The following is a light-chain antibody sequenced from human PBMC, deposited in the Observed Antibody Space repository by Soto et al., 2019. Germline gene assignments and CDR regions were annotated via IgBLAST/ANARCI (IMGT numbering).Light chain of an antibody. CDR1: RSDIGAFNY. J-gene: IGLJ3*02. V-gene: IGLV2-14*01. Sequence: QSALTQPASVSGSPGQSITISCTGTRSDIGAFNYVSWYQQNPGKAPRLVIYEVSNRPSGVSNRFSGSKSGNTASLTISGLQAEDESDYYCSSYTSSGTLLFGGGTKLTVL. CDR3: SSYTSSGTLL. CDR2: EVS.